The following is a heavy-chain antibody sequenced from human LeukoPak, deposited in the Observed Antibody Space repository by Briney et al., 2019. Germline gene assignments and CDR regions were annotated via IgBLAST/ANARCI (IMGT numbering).Heavy chain of an antibody. CDR3: AGSIQLWLRTNYFDY. CDR1: GFTFSSYW. J-gene: IGHJ4*02. V-gene: IGHV3-7*01. CDR2: IKQDGSEK. D-gene: IGHD5-18*01. Sequence: GGSLRLSCAASGFTFSSYWMSWVRQAPGKGLEWVANIKQDGSEKYYVDSVKGRFTISRDNAKNSLYLQMNSLRAEDTAVYYCAGSIQLWLRTNYFDYWGQGTLVTVSS.